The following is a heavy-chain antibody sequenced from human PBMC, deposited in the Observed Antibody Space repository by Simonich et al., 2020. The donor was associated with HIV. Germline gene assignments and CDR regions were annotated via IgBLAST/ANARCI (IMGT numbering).Heavy chain of an antibody. CDR2: IRGSRGNP. J-gene: IGHJ3*02. CDR1: GVTFSRYA. CDR3: AKGVGLTGDAFDI. V-gene: IGHV3-23*04. Sequence: VQLVESGGGVVQPGRSLRLSCAASGVTFSRYAMSGVRQTPGRGLGWVPAIRGSRGNPYYADSVKGRFTIARDNSKNTLYLQMNSLRAEDTAVYYCAKGVGLTGDAFDIWGQGTMVTVSS. D-gene: IGHD7-27*01.